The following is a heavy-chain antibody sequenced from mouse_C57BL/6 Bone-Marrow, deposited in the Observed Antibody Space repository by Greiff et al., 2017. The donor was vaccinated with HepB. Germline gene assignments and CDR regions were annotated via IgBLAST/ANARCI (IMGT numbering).Heavy chain of an antibody. CDR1: EYEFPSHD. J-gene: IGHJ4*01. V-gene: IGHV5-2*01. CDR3: ARRGSGTGAMDY. CDR2: INSDGGST. Sequence: EVQLMESGGGLVQPGESLKLSCESNEYEFPSHDMSWVRKTPEKRLELVAAINSDGGSTYYPDTMERRFIISRDNAKKTLYLQMSRLRSEDTAVYDCARRGSGTGAMDYWGQGTSVTVSS. D-gene: IGHD1-3*01.